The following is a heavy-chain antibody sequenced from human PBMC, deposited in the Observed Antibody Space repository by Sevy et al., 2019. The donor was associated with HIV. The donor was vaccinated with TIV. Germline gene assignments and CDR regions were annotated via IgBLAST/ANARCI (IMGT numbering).Heavy chain of an antibody. CDR1: GYTFTGYY. V-gene: IGHV1-2*02. Sequence: ASVKVSCKASGYTFTGYYMHWVRQAPGQGVEWMGWINPNSGGTNYAQKFQGRVTMTRDTSISTAYMELSRLRSDDTAVYYCATSRPDYDFWSGYSAYYFDYWGQRTLVTVSS. J-gene: IGHJ4*02. CDR3: ATSRPDYDFWSGYSAYYFDY. CDR2: INPNSGGT. D-gene: IGHD3-3*01.